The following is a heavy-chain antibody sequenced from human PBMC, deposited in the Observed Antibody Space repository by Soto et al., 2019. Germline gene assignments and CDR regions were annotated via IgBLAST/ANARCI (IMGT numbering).Heavy chain of an antibody. CDR1: GFTFSSYA. CDR3: AWGFHYGMDV. CDR2: ISGSGGST. V-gene: IGHV3-23*01. Sequence: GGSRRLSCAASGFTFSSYAMSWVRQAPGKGLEWVSAISGSGGSTYYADSVKGRFTISRDNSKNTLYLQMNSLRAEDTAVYYCAWGFHYGMDVWGQGTTVTVSS. D-gene: IGHD3-16*01. J-gene: IGHJ6*02.